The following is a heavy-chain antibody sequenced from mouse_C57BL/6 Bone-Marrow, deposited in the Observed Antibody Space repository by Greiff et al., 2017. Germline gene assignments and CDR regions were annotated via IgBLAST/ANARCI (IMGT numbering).Heavy chain of an antibody. CDR2: IDPSDSYT. D-gene: IGHD1-1*01. CDR1: GYTFTSYW. CDR3: AREGAITTVVDWYFDV. Sequence: QVQLQQPGAELVMPGASVKLSCKASGYTFTSYWMHWVKQRPGQGLEWIGEIDPSDSYTNYNQKFKGKSTLTVDKSSSTAYMQLSSLTSEDSAVDYCAREGAITTVVDWYFDVWGTGTTVTVSS. V-gene: IGHV1-69*01. J-gene: IGHJ1*03.